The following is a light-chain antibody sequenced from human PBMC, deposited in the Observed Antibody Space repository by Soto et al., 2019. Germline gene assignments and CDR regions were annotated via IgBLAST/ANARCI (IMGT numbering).Light chain of an antibody. CDR1: SSNIGAGYD. CDR2: GNS. V-gene: IGLV1-40*01. Sequence: QSVLTQPPSVSGAPGQRVTISCTGSSSNIGAGYDVHWYQHLPGTAPKLLIYGNSNRPSGVPDRFSGSKSGTSASLAITGLQAEDEADYYCHSSDSSLSGSVFGGGTQLTVL. J-gene: IGLJ2*01. CDR3: HSSDSSLSGSV.